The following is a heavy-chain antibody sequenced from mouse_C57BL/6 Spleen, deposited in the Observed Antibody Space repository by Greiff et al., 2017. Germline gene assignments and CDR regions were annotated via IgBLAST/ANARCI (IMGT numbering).Heavy chain of an antibody. V-gene: IGHV1-82*01. CDR1: GYAFSSYW. J-gene: IGHJ2*01. CDR3: ASWNDNYEGDY. D-gene: IGHD2-1*01. Sequence: VQLQESGPELVKPGASVKISCKASGYAFSSYWMNWVKQRPGKGLEWIGRIYPGDGDTNYNGKFKGKATLTADKSSSTAYMQLSSLTSEDSAVYICASWNDNYEGDYWGKGTTLTVSS. CDR2: IYPGDGDT.